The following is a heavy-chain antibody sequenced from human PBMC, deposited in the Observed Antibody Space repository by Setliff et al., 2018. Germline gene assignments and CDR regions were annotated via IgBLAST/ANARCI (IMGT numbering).Heavy chain of an antibody. V-gene: IGHV1-18*01. Sequence: ASVKVSCKASGYTFTSYGISWVRQAPGQGLEWMGWISAYNGNTNYAQKLQGRVTMTPDTSTSTAYMELRSLRSDDTAVYYCARGLLRYYYGMGSYDYWGQGTLVTVSS. CDR2: ISAYNGNT. CDR1: GYTFTSYG. D-gene: IGHD3-10*01. J-gene: IGHJ4*02. CDR3: ARGLLRYYYGMGSYDY.